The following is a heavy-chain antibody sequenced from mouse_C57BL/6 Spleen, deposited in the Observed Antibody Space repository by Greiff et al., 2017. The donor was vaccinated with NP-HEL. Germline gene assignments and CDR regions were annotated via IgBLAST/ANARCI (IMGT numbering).Heavy chain of an antibody. V-gene: IGHV1-20*01. J-gene: IGHJ1*03. CDR1: GYSFTGYF. Sequence: EVQVVESGPELVKPGDSVKISCKASGYSFTGYFMNWVMQSHGKSLEWIGRINPYNGDTFYNQKFKGKATLTVDKSSSTAHMELRSLTSEDSAVYYCAIPHYYGSSYWYFDVWGTGTTVTVSS. CDR3: AIPHYYGSSYWYFDV. D-gene: IGHD1-1*01. CDR2: INPYNGDT.